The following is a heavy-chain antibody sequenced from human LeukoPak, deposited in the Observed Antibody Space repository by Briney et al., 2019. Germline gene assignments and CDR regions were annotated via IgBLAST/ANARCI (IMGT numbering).Heavy chain of an antibody. CDR3: ARSRIGIAARPNYYYYYMDV. J-gene: IGHJ6*03. D-gene: IGHD6-6*01. CDR2: IYYSGST. V-gene: IGHV4-39*07. CDR1: GGSISSTAFH. Sequence: SETLSLTCTVSGGSISSTAFHWGWIRQPPGKGLEWIGSIYYSGSTYYNPSLKSRVTISVDTSKNQFSLKLSSVTAADTAVYYCARSRIGIAARPNYYYYYMDVWGKGTTVTVSS.